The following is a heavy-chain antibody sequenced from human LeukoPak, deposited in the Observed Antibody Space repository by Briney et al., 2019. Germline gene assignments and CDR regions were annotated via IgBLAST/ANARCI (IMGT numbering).Heavy chain of an antibody. D-gene: IGHD1-26*01. Sequence: SETLSLTCTVSGGSISSGDYYWSWIRQPPGKGLEWIGYIYYSGSTYYNPSLKSRVTISVDTSKSQFSLKLSSVTAADTAVYYCARPHWEIRGFDPWGQGTVVTVSS. V-gene: IGHV4-30-4*01. CDR2: IYYSGST. CDR3: ARPHWEIRGFDP. J-gene: IGHJ5*02. CDR1: GGSISSGDYY.